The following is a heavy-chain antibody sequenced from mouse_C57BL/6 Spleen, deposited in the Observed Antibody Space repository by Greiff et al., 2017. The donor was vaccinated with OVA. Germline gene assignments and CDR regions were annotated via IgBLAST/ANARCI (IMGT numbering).Heavy chain of an antibody. Sequence: QVQLQQPGAELVKPGAPVKLSCKASGYTFTSYWMHWVKQRPGQGLEWIGMIHPNSGSTNYNEKFKSKATLTVDKSSSTAYMQLSSLTSEDSAVYYCARNDYGSSGWYFDVWGTGTTVTVSS. J-gene: IGHJ1*03. CDR3: ARNDYGSSGWYFDV. D-gene: IGHD1-1*01. CDR2: IHPNSGST. CDR1: GYTFTSYW. V-gene: IGHV1-64*01.